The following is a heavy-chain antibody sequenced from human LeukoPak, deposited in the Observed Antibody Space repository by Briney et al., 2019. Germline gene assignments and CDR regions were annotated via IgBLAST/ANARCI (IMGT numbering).Heavy chain of an antibody. CDR2: IISSSSYI. CDR1: GFTFSSNS. CDR3: ARETNDYVWGSLGYFDY. V-gene: IGHV3-21*01. D-gene: IGHD3-16*01. Sequence: PAGSLRLSCAASGFTFSSNSMNWVSQAPRKVRGWVSSIISSSSYIYYADSEKGRVTISRDNAKNSLYLQMNSLRVEDTAVYYCARETNDYVWGSLGYFDYWGQGTLVTVSS. J-gene: IGHJ4*02.